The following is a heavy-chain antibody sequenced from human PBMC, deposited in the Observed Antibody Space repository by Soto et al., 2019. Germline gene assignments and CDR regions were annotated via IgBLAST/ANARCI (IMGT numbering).Heavy chain of an antibody. J-gene: IGHJ5*02. D-gene: IGHD6-13*01. CDR3: ARDMFDGPVRRSSSWPNNWFDP. Sequence: ASVKVSCKASGHTFTSYGISWVRQAPGQGLEWMGWISAYNGNTNYAQKLQGRVTMTTDTSTSTAYMELRSLRSDDTAVYYCARDMFDGPVRRSSSWPNNWFDPWGQGTPVTVSS. V-gene: IGHV1-18*01. CDR2: ISAYNGNT. CDR1: GHTFTSYG.